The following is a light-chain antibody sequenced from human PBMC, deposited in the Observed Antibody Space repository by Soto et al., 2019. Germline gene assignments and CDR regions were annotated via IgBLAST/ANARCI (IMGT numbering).Light chain of an antibody. CDR1: QSVSRK. CDR2: GAS. V-gene: IGKV3-15*01. Sequence: IVLTMSPGTLSLSAGERSTLSCRASQSVSRKLAWYQQTRGQAPRLLIYGASTRATGVPARFSGSGSGTEFTLTISNLQSEDFAVYHCQLYDKLPRTFGQGGNVDIK. CDR3: QLYDKLPRT. J-gene: IGKJ1*01.